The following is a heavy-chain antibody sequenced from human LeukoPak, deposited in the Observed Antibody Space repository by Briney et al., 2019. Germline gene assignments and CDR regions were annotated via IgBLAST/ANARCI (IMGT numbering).Heavy chain of an antibody. D-gene: IGHD3-3*01. CDR2: MNPNSGST. Sequence: GASVKVSCKASGYTFTSYDINWVRQATGQGLEWMGWMNPNSGSTGYAQKFQGRVTMTRNTSISTAYMELSSLRSEDTAVYYCARGLRWSGYYIVYYYYGMDVWGQGTTVTVSS. CDR3: ARGLRWSGYYIVYYYYGMDV. V-gene: IGHV1-8*01. J-gene: IGHJ6*02. CDR1: GYTFTSYD.